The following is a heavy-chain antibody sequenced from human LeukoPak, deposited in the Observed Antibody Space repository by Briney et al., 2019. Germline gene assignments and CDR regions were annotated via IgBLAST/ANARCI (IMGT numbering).Heavy chain of an antibody. CDR2: IYTSGST. CDR1: GGSISSYY. D-gene: IGHD2-15*01. CDR3: TRHGPRRCSGGSCSKGYFDY. J-gene: IGHJ4*02. V-gene: IGHV4-4*07. Sequence: SETLSLTCTVSGGSISSYYWSWIRQPAGKGLEWIGRIYTSGSTNYNPSLKSRVTMSVDTSKNQFSLKLSSVTAADTAVYYCTRHGPRRCSGGSCSKGYFDYWGQGTLVTVSS.